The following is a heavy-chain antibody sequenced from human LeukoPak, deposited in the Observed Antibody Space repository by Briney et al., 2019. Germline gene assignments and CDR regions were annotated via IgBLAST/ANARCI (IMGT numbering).Heavy chain of an antibody. CDR2: INHSGST. J-gene: IGHJ4*02. CDR1: GGSLSGYY. V-gene: IGHV4-34*01. CDR3: ARWVVPAAIDY. Sequence: SETLSLTCAVYGGSLSGYYWSWIRQPPGKGLEWIGEINHSGSTNYNPSLKSRVTISVDTSKNQFSLKLSSVTAADTAVYYCARWVVPAAIDYWGQGTLVTVSP. D-gene: IGHD2-2*02.